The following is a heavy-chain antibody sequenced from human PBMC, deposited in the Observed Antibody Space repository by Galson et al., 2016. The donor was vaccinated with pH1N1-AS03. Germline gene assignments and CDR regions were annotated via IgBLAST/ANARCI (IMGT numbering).Heavy chain of an antibody. V-gene: IGHV3-74*01. CDR3: ARRNPNPNFAIWYQHDYGMDV. Sequence: SLRLSCAASGFTFSMSYIHWVRQAPGKGLEWVSRISNDGRNVRYADFVKGRFAVPRDNAKNTVFLQMNMFRADDTAVYFCARRNPNPNFAIWYQHDYGMDVWGQGTTVTVSS. CDR1: GFTFSMSY. J-gene: IGHJ6*02. D-gene: IGHD2-2*01. CDR2: ISNDGRNV.